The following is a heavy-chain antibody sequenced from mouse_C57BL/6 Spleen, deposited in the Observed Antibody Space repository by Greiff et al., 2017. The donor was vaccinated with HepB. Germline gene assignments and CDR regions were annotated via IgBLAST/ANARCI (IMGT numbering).Heavy chain of an antibody. V-gene: IGHV1-76*01. D-gene: IGHD2-4*01. Sequence: VQLVESGAELVRPGASVKLSCKASGYTFTDYYINWVKQRPGQGLEWIARIYPGSGNTYYNEKFKGKATLTAEKSSSTAYMQLSSLTSEDSAVYFCARDGGLRPYFDYWGQGTTLTVSS. CDR3: ARDGGLRPYFDY. CDR2: IYPGSGNT. J-gene: IGHJ2*01. CDR1: GYTFTDYY.